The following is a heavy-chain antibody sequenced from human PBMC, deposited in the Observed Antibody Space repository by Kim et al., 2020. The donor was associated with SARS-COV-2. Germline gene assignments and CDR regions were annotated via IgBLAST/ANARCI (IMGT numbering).Heavy chain of an antibody. CDR2: ISSSGSTI. D-gene: IGHD2-21*02. CDR3: AGGYCGGDCYTIDY. J-gene: IGHJ4*02. CDR1: GFTFSSYE. Sequence: GGSLRLSCAASGFTFSSYEMNWVRQAPGKGLGWVSYISSSGSTIYYADSVKGRFTISRDNAKNSLYLQMNSLRAEDTAVYYCAGGYCGGDCYTIDYWGQGTLVTDSS. V-gene: IGHV3-48*03.